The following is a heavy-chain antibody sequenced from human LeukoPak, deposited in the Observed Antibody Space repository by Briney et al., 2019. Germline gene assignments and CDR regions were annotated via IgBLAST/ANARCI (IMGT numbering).Heavy chain of an antibody. V-gene: IGHV3-15*01. CDR3: TRYSSGWY. D-gene: IGHD6-19*01. CDR1: GFTFTNAW. CDR2: IRSKTDGGTA. Sequence: PGGSLRLSCAASGFTFTNAWMSWVRQAPGEGLEWVGRIRSKTDGGTADYAAPVKGRFTISRDDSENTLYLQMNSLKAEDTAVYYCTRYSSGWYWGQGTLVTVSS. J-gene: IGHJ4*02.